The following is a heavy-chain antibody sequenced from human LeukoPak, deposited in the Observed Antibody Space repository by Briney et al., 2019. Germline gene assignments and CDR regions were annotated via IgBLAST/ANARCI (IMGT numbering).Heavy chain of an antibody. Sequence: GGSLRLSCAASGFTFSSYGMAWVRQAPGKGLEWVSGISGSGASTYYAESVKGRFTISRDNSKNTLFLQMNSLRAEDTAIYYCATGRYFDWLLTGYFDYWGQGTLVSVSS. V-gene: IGHV3-23*01. D-gene: IGHD3-9*01. CDR2: ISGSGAST. J-gene: IGHJ4*02. CDR3: ATGRYFDWLLTGYFDY. CDR1: GFTFSSYG.